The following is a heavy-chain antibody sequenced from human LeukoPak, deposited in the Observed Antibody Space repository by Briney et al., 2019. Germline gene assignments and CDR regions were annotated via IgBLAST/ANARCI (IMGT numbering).Heavy chain of an antibody. V-gene: IGHV4-59*01. D-gene: IGHD3-10*01. CDR3: ARLSGYYGSGIDY. J-gene: IGHJ4*02. CDR1: GGSISSYY. CDR2: IYYSGST. Sequence: SQTLSLTCTVSGGSISSYYWSWIRQPPGKGLEWNGYIYYSGSTNYNPSLKSRVPISVDTSKNQFSLKLSSVAPADMAVYYCARLSGYYGSGIDYWGQGTLVSVSS.